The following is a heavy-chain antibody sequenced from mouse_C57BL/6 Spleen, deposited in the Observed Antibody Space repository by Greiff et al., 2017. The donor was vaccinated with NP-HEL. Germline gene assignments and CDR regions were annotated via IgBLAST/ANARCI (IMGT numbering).Heavy chain of an antibody. CDR2: IDPSDSYT. CDR3: ASSDYDPFYYAMDY. D-gene: IGHD2-4*01. CDR1: GYTFTSYW. J-gene: IGHJ4*01. Sequence: VQLQQPGAELVMPGASVKLSCKASGYTFTSYWMHWVKQRPGQGLEWIGEIDPSDSYTNYNQKFKGKSTLTVDKSSSTAYMQLSSLTSEDSAVYYCASSDYDPFYYAMDYWGQGTSVTVSS. V-gene: IGHV1-69*01.